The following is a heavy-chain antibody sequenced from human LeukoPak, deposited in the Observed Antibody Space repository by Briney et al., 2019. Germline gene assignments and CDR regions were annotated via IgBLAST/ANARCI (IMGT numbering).Heavy chain of an antibody. J-gene: IGHJ5*02. Sequence: GASVKVSCKASGYTFTSYGISWVRQAPGQGLEWMGWISAYNGNTNYAQKLQGRVTTTTDTSTSTAYMELRSLRSDDTAVYYCARDRLAVADEYNWFDPWGQGTLVTVSS. CDR3: ARDRLAVADEYNWFDP. CDR2: ISAYNGNT. D-gene: IGHD6-19*01. V-gene: IGHV1-18*01. CDR1: GYTFTSYG.